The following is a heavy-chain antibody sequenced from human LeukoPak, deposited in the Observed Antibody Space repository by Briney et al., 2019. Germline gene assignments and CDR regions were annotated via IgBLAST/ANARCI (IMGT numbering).Heavy chain of an antibody. Sequence: GXSLRLSCAASGYTFSSYSMNWVRQAPGKGLEWVSYISSSSSTIYYADSVKGRFTISRDNAKNSLYLQMNSLRAEDTAVYYCARKGTYYYDSSGYYPDAFDIWGQGTMVTVSS. D-gene: IGHD3-22*01. V-gene: IGHV3-48*01. J-gene: IGHJ3*02. CDR3: ARKGTYYYDSSGYYPDAFDI. CDR1: GYTFSSYS. CDR2: ISSSSSTI.